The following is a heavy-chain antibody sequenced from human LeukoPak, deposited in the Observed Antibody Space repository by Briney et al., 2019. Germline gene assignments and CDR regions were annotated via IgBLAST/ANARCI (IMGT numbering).Heavy chain of an antibody. D-gene: IGHD6-19*01. V-gene: IGHV1-24*01. J-gene: IGHJ4*02. CDR1: GYTLTELS. CDR3: ATTAMPPVICVGWNYFDY. Sequence: ASVKVSCKVSGYTLTELSINWVRQAPGKGLEWMGGFDPEDGETIYAQKFQGRVTMTEDTSTATAYMELSSVRSEDTAVYCCATTAMPPVICVGWNYFDYWGQGTLVTVSS. CDR2: FDPEDGET.